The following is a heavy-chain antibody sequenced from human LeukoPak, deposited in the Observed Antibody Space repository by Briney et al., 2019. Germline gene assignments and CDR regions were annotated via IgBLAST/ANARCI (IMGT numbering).Heavy chain of an antibody. D-gene: IGHD6-13*01. CDR1: GFTFDEYA. CDR2: ISYDGSNK. Sequence: PGRSLRLSCAASGFTFDEYAMHWVRQAPGKGLEWVAVISYDGSNKYYADSVKGRFTISRDNSKNTLYLQMNSLRAADTAVYYCARGDPAAAGPYYFDYWGQGTLVTVSS. CDR3: ARGDPAAAGPYYFDY. J-gene: IGHJ4*02. V-gene: IGHV3-30*03.